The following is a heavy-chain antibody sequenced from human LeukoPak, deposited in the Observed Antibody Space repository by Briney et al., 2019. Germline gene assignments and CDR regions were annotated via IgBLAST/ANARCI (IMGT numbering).Heavy chain of an antibody. J-gene: IGHJ5*02. CDR2: GYHIGST. D-gene: IGHD4-17*01. V-gene: IGHV4-38-2*02. CDR1: GGSISSYY. Sequence: SETLSLTCTVSGGSISSYYWGWIRQPPGKGLEWIGSGYHIGSTYFNPSLRSRVTILIDIFKNQFSLKMSSVTAADTAIYYCARVGDYGDYVNWFDPWGPGTLVTVSS. CDR3: ARVGDYGDYVNWFDP.